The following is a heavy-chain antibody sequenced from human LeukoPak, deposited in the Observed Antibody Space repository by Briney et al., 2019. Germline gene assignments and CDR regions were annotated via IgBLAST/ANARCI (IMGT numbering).Heavy chain of an antibody. D-gene: IGHD3-22*01. V-gene: IGHV4-59*01. Sequence: PSETLSLTCTVSGGSISSYYWSWIRQPPGKGLEWIGYIYYSGSTNYNPSLKSRVTISVDTSKNQFSLKLSSVTAADTAVYYCARAPSHYDSSGYYYPSWFDPWGQGTLVTVSS. J-gene: IGHJ5*02. CDR2: IYYSGST. CDR3: ARAPSHYDSSGYYYPSWFDP. CDR1: GGSISSYY.